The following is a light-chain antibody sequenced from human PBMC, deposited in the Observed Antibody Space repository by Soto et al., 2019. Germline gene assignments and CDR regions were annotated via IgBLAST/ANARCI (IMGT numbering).Light chain of an antibody. V-gene: IGKV3-15*01. Sequence: EIVMTQSPATLSVSPGERVTLSCRASQSANSNLAWYQQKPGQTPRLLIYDASTRATDIPARFSGSGSGTDFTLTISSLLSEDFAVYYCHQYYKWPLTFGGGTKVEFQ. CDR2: DAS. CDR3: HQYYKWPLT. J-gene: IGKJ4*01. CDR1: QSANSN.